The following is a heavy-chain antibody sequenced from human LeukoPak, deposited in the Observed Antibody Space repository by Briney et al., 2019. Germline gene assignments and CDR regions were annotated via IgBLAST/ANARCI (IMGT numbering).Heavy chain of an antibody. J-gene: IGHJ3*02. CDR2: ISYDGSNK. V-gene: IGHV3-30*04. CDR1: GSTFSSYA. Sequence: GGSLRLSCAASGSTFSSYAMHWVRQAPGKGLEWVAVISYDGSNKYYADSVKGRFTISRDNSKNTLYLQMNSLRAEDTAVYYCARDGGTIMITFGGVIGAFDIWGQGTMVTVSS. D-gene: IGHD3-16*01. CDR3: ARDGGTIMITFGGVIGAFDI.